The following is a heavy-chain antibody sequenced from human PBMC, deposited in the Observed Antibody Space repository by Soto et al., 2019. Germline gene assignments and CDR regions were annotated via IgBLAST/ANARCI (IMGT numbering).Heavy chain of an antibody. J-gene: IGHJ4*02. D-gene: IGHD4-17*01. CDR3: ARGATVTQFDY. V-gene: IGHV4-61*01. CDR1: GVSVSSGSFY. Sequence: SETLSLTCTVSGVSVSSGSFYWAWIRQPPGKGLEWIGFGSYSGTTNYKPSLKSRVTISVGTSRSQISLKVSSLTAADTAVYYCARGATVTQFDYWGRGTLVTVSS. CDR2: GSYSGTT.